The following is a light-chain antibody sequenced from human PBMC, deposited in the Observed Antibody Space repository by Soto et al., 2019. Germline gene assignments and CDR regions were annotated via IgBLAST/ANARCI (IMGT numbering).Light chain of an antibody. J-gene: IGLJ2*01. Sequence: QSALTQPASVSGSPGQSITISCTGTNSDVGGYNYVSWYQLHPGKAPKLMIYEVSNRPSGVSNRFSGSKSGNTASLTISGLQAEDEADYYCSSYTTSTPVIFGGGTKLTVL. V-gene: IGLV2-14*01. CDR3: SSYTTSTPVI. CDR1: NSDVGGYNY. CDR2: EVS.